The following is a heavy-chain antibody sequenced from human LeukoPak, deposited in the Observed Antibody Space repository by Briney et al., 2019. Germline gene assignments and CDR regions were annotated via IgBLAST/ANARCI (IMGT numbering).Heavy chain of an antibody. V-gene: IGHV3-74*01. CDR1: RFTSSNYL. Sequence: GCPRLSRAPSRFTSSNYLMNWVRQAPGNGRGWVSRINSDGRGTTYADSVKGRFTISRDNPKNTLYEQMNSLRADDAAVYYCARGWYYYGSGIDCWGQGTLVTVSS. J-gene: IGHJ4*02. CDR2: INSDGRGT. CDR3: ARGWYYYGSGIDC. D-gene: IGHD3-10*01.